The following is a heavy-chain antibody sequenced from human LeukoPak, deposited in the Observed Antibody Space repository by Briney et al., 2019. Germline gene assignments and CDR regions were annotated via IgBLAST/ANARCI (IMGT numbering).Heavy chain of an antibody. J-gene: IGHJ2*01. CDR2: IWYGGSNK. Sequence: GGSLRLSCAASGFTFSSYGMHWVRQAPGKGLEWVAVIWYGGSNKYYADSVKGRFTISRDNSKNTLYLQMNSLRAEDTAVYYCAKDRYWPDWYFDLWGRGTLVTVSS. D-gene: IGHD2-15*01. CDR3: AKDRYWPDWYFDL. V-gene: IGHV3-30*02. CDR1: GFTFSSYG.